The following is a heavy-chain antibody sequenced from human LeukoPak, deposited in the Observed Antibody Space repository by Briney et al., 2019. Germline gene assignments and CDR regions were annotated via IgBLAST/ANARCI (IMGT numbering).Heavy chain of an antibody. CDR3: ARGGYSSGWSPFYYYYYMDV. Sequence: SETLSLTCTVSGYSISSGYYWGWIRQPPGKGLEWIGSIYHSGSTYYNPSLKSRVTISVDTSKNQFSLKLSSVTAADTAVYYCARGGYSSGWSPFYYYYYMDVWGKGTTVTVSS. D-gene: IGHD6-19*01. V-gene: IGHV4-38-2*02. J-gene: IGHJ6*03. CDR1: GYSISSGYY. CDR2: IYHSGST.